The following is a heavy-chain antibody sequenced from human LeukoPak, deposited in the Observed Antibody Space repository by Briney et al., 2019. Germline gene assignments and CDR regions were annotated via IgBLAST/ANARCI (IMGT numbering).Heavy chain of an antibody. CDR3: ARDSGWFGEFFFDY. Sequence: GGSLRLSCAASGFTFSSYGMHWVRQAPGKGLEWVAVISYDGSNKYYADSVKGRFTISRDNSKNTLYLQMNSLRAEDTAVYYCARDSGWFGEFFFDYWGQGTLVTVSS. D-gene: IGHD3-10*01. V-gene: IGHV3-30*03. J-gene: IGHJ4*02. CDR2: ISYDGSNK. CDR1: GFTFSSYG.